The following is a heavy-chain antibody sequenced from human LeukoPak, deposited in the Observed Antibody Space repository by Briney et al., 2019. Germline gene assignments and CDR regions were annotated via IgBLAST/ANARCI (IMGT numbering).Heavy chain of an antibody. CDR2: INSDGSST. J-gene: IGHJ4*02. CDR1: GFTFSSYW. CDR3: AKWGIAARHFDY. D-gene: IGHD6-6*01. V-gene: IGHV3-74*01. Sequence: GGSLRLSCAASGFTFSSYWMHWVRQAPGKGLVWVSRINSDGSSTSYADSVKGRFTISRDNSKNTLYLQMNSLRAEDTAVYYCAKWGIAARHFDYWGQGTLVTVSS.